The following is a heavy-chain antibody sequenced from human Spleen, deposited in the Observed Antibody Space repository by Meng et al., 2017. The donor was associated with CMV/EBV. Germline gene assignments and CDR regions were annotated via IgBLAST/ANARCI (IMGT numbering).Heavy chain of an antibody. CDR3: ARDHRYCSSTSCYMGWVDY. CDR1: GYTFTGYY. J-gene: IGHJ4*02. V-gene: IGHV1-2*02. D-gene: IGHD2-2*02. CDR2: INPNSGGT. Sequence: ASVKVSCKASGYTFTGYYMHWVRQAPGQGLEWMGWINPNSGGTNYAQKFQGRVTMTRDTSISTAYMELSRLRSDDTAVYYCARDHRYCSSTSCYMGWVDYWGQGTLVTVSS.